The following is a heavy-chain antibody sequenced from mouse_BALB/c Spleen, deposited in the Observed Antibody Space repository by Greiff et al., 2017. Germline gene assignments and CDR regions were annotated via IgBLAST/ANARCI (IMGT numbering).Heavy chain of an antibody. Sequence: VQLQQSGPELVKPGASVKISCKASGYAFSSSWMNWVKQRPGQGLEWIGRIYPGDGDTNYNGKFKGKATLTADKSSSTAYMQLSSLTSVDSAVYFCARDYYGSSPVAYWGQGTLVTVSA. CDR3: ARDYYGSSPVAY. V-gene: IGHV1-82*01. J-gene: IGHJ3*01. D-gene: IGHD1-1*01. CDR1: GYAFSSSW. CDR2: IYPGDGDT.